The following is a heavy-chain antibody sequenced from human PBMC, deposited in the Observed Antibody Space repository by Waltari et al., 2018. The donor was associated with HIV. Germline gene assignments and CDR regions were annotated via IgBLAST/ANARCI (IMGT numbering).Heavy chain of an antibody. CDR2: IYSGGST. Sequence: EVQLVETGGGLIQPGGSVRLSCAASEFTVSSDYMSWVRQAPGKGLEWVSVIYSGGSTYYADSVKGRFTISRDNSKNTLYLQMNSLRAEDTAIYYCARGSEYSGYADAFDIWGQGTMVTVSS. D-gene: IGHD5-12*01. CDR1: EFTVSSDY. V-gene: IGHV3-53*02. J-gene: IGHJ3*02. CDR3: ARGSEYSGYADAFDI.